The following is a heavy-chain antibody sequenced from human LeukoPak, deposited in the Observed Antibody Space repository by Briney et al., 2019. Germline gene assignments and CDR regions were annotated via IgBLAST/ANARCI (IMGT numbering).Heavy chain of an antibody. V-gene: IGHV3-23*01. D-gene: IGHD1-26*01. CDR3: AKGGKWDVTPFDY. CDR2: ISGGGGST. Sequence: GGSLRLSCAASGFTFNTYGMNWVRQAPGKGLEWVSTISGGGGSTYYADSVKGRFTISRDNSKNTLYLQVNSLRAEDTAVYYCAKGGKWDVTPFDYWGQGTLVTVSS. J-gene: IGHJ4*02. CDR1: GFTFNTYG.